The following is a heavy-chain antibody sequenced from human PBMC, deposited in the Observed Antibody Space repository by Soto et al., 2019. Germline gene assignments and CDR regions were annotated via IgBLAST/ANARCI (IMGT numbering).Heavy chain of an antibody. V-gene: IGHV4-30-4*01. CDR2: IYYSGST. J-gene: IGHJ4*02. D-gene: IGHD5-18*01. CDR1: GGSISSGDYY. Sequence: QVQLQESGPGLVKPSQTLSLTCTVSGGSISSGDYYWSWIRQPPGKGMEGIGYIYYSGSTYYNPSLKGRVTISVDTTKNQFALKLSSVTAADTAVYYCAGAHGYSYGDEGYYFDYWGQGTLVTVSS. CDR3: AGAHGYSYGDEGYYFDY.